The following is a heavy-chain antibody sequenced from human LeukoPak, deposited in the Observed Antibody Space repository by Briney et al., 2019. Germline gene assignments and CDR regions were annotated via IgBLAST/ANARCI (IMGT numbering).Heavy chain of an antibody. CDR3: ARELSSGYDMGDYYYMDV. Sequence: GGSLRLSCVVSGISLSNYGMTWVRQAPGKGLEWVSAISGSGGSTYYADSVKGRLTISRDNSKNTLYLQMNSLRAEDTAVYYCARELSSGYDMGDYYYMDVWGKGTTVTVSS. CDR2: ISGSGGST. D-gene: IGHD5-12*01. V-gene: IGHV3-23*01. CDR1: GISLSNYG. J-gene: IGHJ6*03.